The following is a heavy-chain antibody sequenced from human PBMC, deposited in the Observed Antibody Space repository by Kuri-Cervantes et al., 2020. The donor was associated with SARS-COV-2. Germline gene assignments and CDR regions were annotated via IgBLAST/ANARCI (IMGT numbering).Heavy chain of an antibody. CDR3: ARDGYCSSTSCSSSHFDY. D-gene: IGHD2-2*01. V-gene: IGHV4-61*02. Sequence: SCTVSGGSISSGSYYWSWIRQPAGKGLEWIGRIYTSGSTNYNPSLKSRATISVDTSKNQFSLKLSSVTAADTAVYYCARDGYCSSTSCSSSHFDYWGQGTLVTVSS. J-gene: IGHJ4*02. CDR1: GGSISSGSYY. CDR2: IYTSGST.